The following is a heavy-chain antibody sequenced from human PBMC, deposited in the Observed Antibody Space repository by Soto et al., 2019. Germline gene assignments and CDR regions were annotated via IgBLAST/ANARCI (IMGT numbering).Heavy chain of an antibody. CDR1: GFTFSGSA. Sequence: EVQLVESGGGLVQPGGSLKLSCAASGFTFSGSAMHWVRQASGKGLEWVGRIRSKANSYATAYAASVKGRFTISRDDSKNTAYLQMNSLKTEDTAVYYCTRQDYDFWSGYYTYYWGQGTLVTVSS. D-gene: IGHD3-3*01. CDR2: IRSKANSYAT. J-gene: IGHJ4*02. V-gene: IGHV3-73*02. CDR3: TRQDYDFWSGYYTYY.